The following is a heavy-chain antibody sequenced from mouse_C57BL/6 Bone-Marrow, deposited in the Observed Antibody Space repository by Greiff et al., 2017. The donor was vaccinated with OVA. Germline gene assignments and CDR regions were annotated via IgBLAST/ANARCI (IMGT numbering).Heavy chain of an antibody. V-gene: IGHV5-17*01. Sequence: EVNLVESGGGLVKPGGSLKLSCAASGFTFSDYGMHWVRQAPEKGLEWVAYISSGSSTIYYADTVKGRFTISRDNAKNTLFLQMTSLRSEDTAMYYCARLYWYFDVWGTGTTVTVSS. CDR1: GFTFSDYG. J-gene: IGHJ1*03. CDR3: ARLYWYFDV. CDR2: ISSGSSTI.